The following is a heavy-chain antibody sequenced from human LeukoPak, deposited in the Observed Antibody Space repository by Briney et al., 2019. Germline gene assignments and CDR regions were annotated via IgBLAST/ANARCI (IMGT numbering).Heavy chain of an antibody. CDR3: ARGGTAMDFDY. Sequence: GGSLRLSCAASGFTFSSYGMHWVRQAPGKGLEWVAVIWYDGSNKYYADSVKGRFTISRDNSKNTLYLQMNSLRAEDTAVYYCARGGTAMDFDYWGQGTLVTVSS. V-gene: IGHV3-33*01. J-gene: IGHJ4*02. D-gene: IGHD5-18*01. CDR2: IWYDGSNK. CDR1: GFTFSSYG.